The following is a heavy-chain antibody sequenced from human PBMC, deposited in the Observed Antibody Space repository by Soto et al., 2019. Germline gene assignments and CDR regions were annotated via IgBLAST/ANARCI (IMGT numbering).Heavy chain of an antibody. J-gene: IGHJ6*02. CDR2: IYYSGST. CDR1: GGSISSYY. CDR3: ARDSSGWFLGGMDV. Sequence: QVQLQESGPGLVKPSETLSLTCTVSGGSISSYYWSWIRQPPGKGLEWIGYIYYSGSTNYNPSLKSRVTISVAPSKNQFSLKLSSVTAADTAVYYCARDSSGWFLGGMDVWGQGTTVTVSS. D-gene: IGHD6-19*01. V-gene: IGHV4-59*01.